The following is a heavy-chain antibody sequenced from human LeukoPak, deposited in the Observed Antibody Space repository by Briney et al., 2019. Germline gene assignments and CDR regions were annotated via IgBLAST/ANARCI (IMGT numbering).Heavy chain of an antibody. CDR3: ARLFTTLTRSLWGRGDA. Sequence: GESLKISCEGSGYNFPSYWIGWVRQMPGKGLEWLGIIYPGDSTTRYSPFFQGQVTISADKSINTAYLQWSSLEASDTATYYCARLFTTLTRSLWGRGDAWGQGTLVTVSS. D-gene: IGHD3-16*01. V-gene: IGHV5-51*01. CDR1: GYNFPSYW. J-gene: IGHJ5*02. CDR2: IYPGDSTT.